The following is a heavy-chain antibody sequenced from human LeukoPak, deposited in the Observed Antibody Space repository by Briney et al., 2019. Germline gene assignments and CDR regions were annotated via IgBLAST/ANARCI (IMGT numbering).Heavy chain of an antibody. J-gene: IGHJ4*02. D-gene: IGHD3-16*02. CDR2: ISGSSGTT. Sequence: GGSLRLSCAASGFTFTSYAMSWVRQAPGKGLEWVSGISGSSGTTYYADSVRGRFTISGDKSRNTLYLQMNSLRAEDTAVYYCAKSGHDYRWESYRYLDYCGQGTLVTVSS. CDR1: GFTFTSYA. CDR3: AKSGHDYRWESYRYLDY. V-gene: IGHV3-23*01.